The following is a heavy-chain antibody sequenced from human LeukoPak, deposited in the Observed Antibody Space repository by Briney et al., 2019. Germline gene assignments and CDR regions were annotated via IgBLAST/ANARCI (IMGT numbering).Heavy chain of an antibody. CDR1: GYTLTELS. J-gene: IGHJ4*02. CDR3: VTVGRFEPFDY. CDR2: FDPEDGET. D-gene: IGHD3-16*01. Sequence: GASVTVSCKVSGYTLTELSIHWVRQAPGKGLEWMGGFDPEDGETMYAQKFQGRVTMTEDTSTDTVYMELSSLRSEDTAVYYCVTVGRFEPFDYWGQGTLVTDSS. V-gene: IGHV1-24*01.